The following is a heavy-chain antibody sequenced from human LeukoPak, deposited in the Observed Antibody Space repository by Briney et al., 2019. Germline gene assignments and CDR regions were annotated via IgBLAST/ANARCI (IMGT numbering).Heavy chain of an antibody. V-gene: IGHV3-23*01. CDR2: ISGSGGST. CDR1: GFTFSSYG. CDR3: AKDGMYSSSSSYYFDY. J-gene: IGHJ4*02. Sequence: PGGSLRLSCAASGFTFSSYGMSWVRQAPGKGLEWVSAISGSGGSTYYADSVKGRVTISRDYSKNTLYLQMNSLRAEDTAVYYCAKDGMYSSSSSYYFDYWGQGTLVTVSS. D-gene: IGHD6-6*01.